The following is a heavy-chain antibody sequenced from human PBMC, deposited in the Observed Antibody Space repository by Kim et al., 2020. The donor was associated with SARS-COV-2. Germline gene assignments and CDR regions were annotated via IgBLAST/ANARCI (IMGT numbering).Heavy chain of an antibody. V-gene: IGHV3-23*01. J-gene: IGHJ4*02. Sequence: GGSLRLSCAASGFTFGSYAMSWVRQAPGKGLEWVSGIGDSGASTHYADSVKGRFTMSRDNAKNTLYLQMNGLRAEDTAVYYCAKEGSVVVITTSHPYFDFWGQGALVTVSS. CDR3: AKEGSVVVITTSHPYFDF. CDR1: GFTFGSYA. CDR2: IGDSGAST. D-gene: IGHD3-22*01.